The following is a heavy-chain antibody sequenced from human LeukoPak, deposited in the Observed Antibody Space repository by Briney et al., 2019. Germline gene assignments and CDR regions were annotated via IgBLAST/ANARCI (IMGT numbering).Heavy chain of an antibody. V-gene: IGHV3-30*04. J-gene: IGHJ3*02. D-gene: IGHD2-21*01. Sequence: RGSLRLSCAVSGFTFSSYGMNWVRQAPGKGLDLVGVISYDGSNAYYADAVKGRFTISRDNSKNTLYLQMNSLRAEDPAVYYCARGKGYYSGTDSFDIWGQGTMVTVSS. CDR2: ISYDGSNA. CDR3: ARGKGYYSGTDSFDI. CDR1: GFTFSSYG.